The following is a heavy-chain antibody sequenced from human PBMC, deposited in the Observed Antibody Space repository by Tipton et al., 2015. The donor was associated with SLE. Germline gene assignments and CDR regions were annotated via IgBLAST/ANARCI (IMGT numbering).Heavy chain of an antibody. CDR1: GFTFNGYA. CDR2: ISYDGRSE. CDR3: SKDRTNLGFDAMDI. D-gene: IGHD1-26*01. Sequence: RSLRLSCVASGFTFNGYAIHWVRQTPGKGLEWVALISYDGRSEHYADSVKGRFTLSRDNSKNTVYLQMNSLRPEDTAVYYCSKDRTNLGFDAMDIWGQGTMVTVSS. V-gene: IGHV3-30*04. J-gene: IGHJ3*02.